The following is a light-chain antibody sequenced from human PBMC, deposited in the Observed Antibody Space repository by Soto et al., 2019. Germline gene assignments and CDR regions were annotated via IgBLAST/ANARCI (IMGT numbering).Light chain of an antibody. CDR2: SND. CDR1: RSNVESNT. Sequence: QSVLTQPPSASGTPGQRVTISCSGSRSNVESNTVSWYQQLPGTAPKLLIYSNDQWPSGVPDRFSGSKSGTSASLAISGLQSEDEADYFCAAWDDRLNDYGFGTGTKVTVL. J-gene: IGLJ1*01. V-gene: IGLV1-44*01. CDR3: AAWDDRLNDYG.